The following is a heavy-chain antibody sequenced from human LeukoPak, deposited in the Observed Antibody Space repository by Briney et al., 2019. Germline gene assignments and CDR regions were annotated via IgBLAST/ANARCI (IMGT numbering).Heavy chain of an antibody. Sequence: PSESLSLTCALYGGSFSGYYWSWIRQPARKGLEWMGYINLSGSTNYNPSIKSRVTISVDTSKTQSSMKLSSVTPAATAVYYCARVLIAARRYYMDVWGKGTPVTVSS. CDR2: INLSGST. J-gene: IGHJ6*03. V-gene: IGHV4-34*01. CDR1: GGSFSGYY. D-gene: IGHD6-6*01. CDR3: ARVLIAARRYYMDV.